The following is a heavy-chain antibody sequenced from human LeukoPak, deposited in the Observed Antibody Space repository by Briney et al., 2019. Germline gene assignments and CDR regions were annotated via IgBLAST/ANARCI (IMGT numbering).Heavy chain of an antibody. Sequence: GGSLRLSCAASGFTFSSYAMGWVRQAPGKGLEWVANIKQDGSEKYYVDSVKGRFTISRDNAKNSLYLQMNSLRAEDTAVYYCARHPSAFWSGYYDYYYYYMDVWGKGTTVTVSS. CDR2: IKQDGSEK. CDR1: GFTFSSYA. D-gene: IGHD3-3*01. J-gene: IGHJ6*03. V-gene: IGHV3-7*01. CDR3: ARHPSAFWSGYYDYYYYYMDV.